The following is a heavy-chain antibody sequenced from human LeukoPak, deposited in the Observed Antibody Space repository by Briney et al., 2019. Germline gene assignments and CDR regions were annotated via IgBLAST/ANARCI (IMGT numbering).Heavy chain of an antibody. Sequence: GGSLRLSCAASRFTFSSYSMNWVRQAPGKGLEWVSSIGSSSSYIYYADSVKGRFTISRDNAKNSLYLQMNSLRAEDTAVYYCAAVRGVTLFDYWGQGTLVTVSS. D-gene: IGHD3-10*01. J-gene: IGHJ4*02. V-gene: IGHV3-21*01. CDR3: AAVRGVTLFDY. CDR1: RFTFSSYS. CDR2: IGSSSSYI.